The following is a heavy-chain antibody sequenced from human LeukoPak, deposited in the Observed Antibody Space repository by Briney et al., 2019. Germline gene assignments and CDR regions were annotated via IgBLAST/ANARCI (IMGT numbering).Heavy chain of an antibody. V-gene: IGHV4-34*01. Sequence: PSETLSLTCAVYGGSFSGYYWSWIRQPPGKGLEWIGEINHSGSANYNPALKSRVTISVDTSKNQFSLKLSSVTAADTAVYYCASPPGDYWGQGTLVTVSS. CDR1: GGSFSGYY. CDR2: INHSGSA. J-gene: IGHJ4*02. CDR3: ASPPGDY.